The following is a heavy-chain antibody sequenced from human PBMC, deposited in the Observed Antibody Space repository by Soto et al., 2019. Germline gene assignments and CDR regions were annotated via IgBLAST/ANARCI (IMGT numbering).Heavy chain of an antibody. V-gene: IGHV3-23*01. Sequence: GGSLRLSCAASGFTFNSYAMTWVRQAPGKGLEWVSSISGSGDVTFYAASVEGRFTISRDNSKITLFLQLNSLRAEDTGVYYCAKYRSTSSGAEGFDFWGQGALVTVSS. J-gene: IGHJ4*02. CDR1: GFTFNSYA. CDR2: ISGSGDVT. D-gene: IGHD6-6*01. CDR3: AKYRSTSSGAEGFDF.